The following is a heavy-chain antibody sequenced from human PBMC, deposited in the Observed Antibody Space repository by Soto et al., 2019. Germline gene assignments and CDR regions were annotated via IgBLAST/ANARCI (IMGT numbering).Heavy chain of an antibody. D-gene: IGHD3-16*01. V-gene: IGHV1-2*04. Sequence: QVQLVQSGAEVKKPGASVKVSCKASGYTFTGYYMHWVRLAPGQGLEWMGWINPNSGGTNYAQKFQGWVIMTRDTSISIAYMDLSRVRSDDTAVYYCARSAAGRAYDDLYFYYYDMDVWGQGTTVTVSS. CDR2: INPNSGGT. J-gene: IGHJ6*02. CDR3: ARSAAGRAYDDLYFYYYDMDV. CDR1: GYTFTGYY.